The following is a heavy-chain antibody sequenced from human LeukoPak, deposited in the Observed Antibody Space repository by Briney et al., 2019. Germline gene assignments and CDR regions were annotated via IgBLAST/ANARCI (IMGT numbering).Heavy chain of an antibody. CDR1: GGSISSYY. D-gene: IGHD2-2*01. CDR3: ARPPTSPYYYYMDV. J-gene: IGHJ6*03. Sequence: KPSETLSLTCTVSGGSISSYYWSWIRQPPGKGLEWIGYIYYSGSTNYNPSLKSRVTISVDTSKNQFSLKLSSVTAADTAVYYCARPPTSPYYYYMDVWGKGTTVIVSS. V-gene: IGHV4-59*12. CDR2: IYYSGST.